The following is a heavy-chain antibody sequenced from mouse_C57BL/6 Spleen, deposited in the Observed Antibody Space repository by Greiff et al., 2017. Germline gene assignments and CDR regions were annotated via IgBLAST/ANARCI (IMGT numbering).Heavy chain of an antibody. Sequence: VQLQQSGAELVKPGASVSLSCTASGYSFTSYCLRCLIQRPGRGLEWIGRIDRNGGGTKYNEKFKSKDTLTVDKPSSTAYMQLSSLTSEDSAVYYCARWERLRKDSAMDYWGQGTSVTVSS. CDR2: IDRNGGGT. CDR3: ARWERLRKDSAMDY. CDR1: GYSFTSYC. D-gene: IGHD2-4*01. V-gene: IGHV1-72*01. J-gene: IGHJ4*01.